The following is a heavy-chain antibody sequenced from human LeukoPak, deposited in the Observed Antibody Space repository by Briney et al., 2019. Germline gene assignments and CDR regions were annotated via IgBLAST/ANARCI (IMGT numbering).Heavy chain of an antibody. CDR3: ARSEVVPYYFDY. J-gene: IGHJ4*02. CDR2: IYHSGST. CDR1: GGSFSGYY. V-gene: IGHV4-34*01. D-gene: IGHD2-15*01. Sequence: SETLSLTCAVYGGSFSGYYWSWIRQPPGKGLEWIGYIYHSGSTYYNPSLKSRVTISVDRSKNQFSLKLSSVTAADTAVYYCARSEVVPYYFDYWGQGTLVTVSS.